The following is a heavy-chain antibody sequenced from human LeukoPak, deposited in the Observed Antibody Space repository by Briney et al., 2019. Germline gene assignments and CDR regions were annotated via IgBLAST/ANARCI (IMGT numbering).Heavy chain of an antibody. Sequence: PSKTLSLTCSVSGGPVWSYYWTWVRQPPEKGLEWIGYVFFGGQTNYNPSVKSRVTISLDTSRSQFSLNLTSVTAADSAMYYCARGAYADRTGYNLDSWGQGTLVIVSS. CDR3: ARGAYADRTGYNLDS. CDR1: GGPVWSYY. D-gene: IGHD5-24*01. J-gene: IGHJ4*02. V-gene: IGHV4-59*02. CDR2: VFFGGQT.